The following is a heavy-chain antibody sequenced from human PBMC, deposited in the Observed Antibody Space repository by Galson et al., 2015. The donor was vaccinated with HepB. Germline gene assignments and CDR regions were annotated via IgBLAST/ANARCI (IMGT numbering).Heavy chain of an antibody. Sequence: ETLSLTCTVSGGSISSYYWSWIRQPPGKGLEWIGYIYYSGSTNYNPSLKSRVTISVDTSKNQSSLKLSSVTAADTAVYYCASNYYDSSGYLDYWGQGTLVTVSS. J-gene: IGHJ4*02. CDR1: GGSISSYY. CDR2: IYYSGST. CDR3: ASNYYDSSGYLDY. V-gene: IGHV4-59*08. D-gene: IGHD3-22*01.